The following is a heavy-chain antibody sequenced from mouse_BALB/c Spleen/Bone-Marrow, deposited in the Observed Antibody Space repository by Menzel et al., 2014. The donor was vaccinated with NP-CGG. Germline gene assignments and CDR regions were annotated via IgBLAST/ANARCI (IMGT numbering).Heavy chain of an antibody. CDR2: INPDSRTI. D-gene: IGHD2-1*01. V-gene: IGHV4-1*02. CDR1: GFDFSRYW. CDR3: TRGNYYGHLDY. Sequence: EVKLMESGGGLVQPGGSLKLSCAASGFDFSRYWMSWVRQAPGKGLQWIGEINPDSRTINYTPSLKDKFIISRDNAKNTLYLQMSKVRSEDTALHYCTRGNYYGHLDYWGQGTTLTVSS. J-gene: IGHJ2*01.